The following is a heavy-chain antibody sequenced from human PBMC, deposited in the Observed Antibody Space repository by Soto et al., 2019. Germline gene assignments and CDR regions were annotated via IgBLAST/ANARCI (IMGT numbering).Heavy chain of an antibody. J-gene: IGHJ4*02. CDR1: GGSISSGGYS. CDR2: IYHSGST. V-gene: IGHV4-30-2*01. Sequence: PSETLSLTCAVSGGSISSGGYSWSWIRQPPGKGLEWIGYIYHSGSTYYNPSLESRVSVSVDTSKNQFSLKVSGVSAADTAVYYCATSQKGYNWNYFDHWGQGALVTVSS. CDR3: ATSQKGYNWNYFDH. D-gene: IGHD1-20*01.